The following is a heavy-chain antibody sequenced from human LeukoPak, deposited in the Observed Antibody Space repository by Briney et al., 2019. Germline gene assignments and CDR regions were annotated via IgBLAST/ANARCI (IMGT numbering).Heavy chain of an antibody. J-gene: IGHJ4*02. CDR1: GYTFTGYY. CDR2: INPNSGGT. D-gene: IGHD5-12*01. Sequence: GASVKVSCKASGYTFTGYYMHWVRQAPGQGLEWMGWINPNSGGTNYAQKFQGRVTMTRDTSISTAYMELSRLRSDDTAVYYCARGDGGYGSHLDYWGQGTLVTVSS. V-gene: IGHV1-2*02. CDR3: ARGDGGYGSHLDY.